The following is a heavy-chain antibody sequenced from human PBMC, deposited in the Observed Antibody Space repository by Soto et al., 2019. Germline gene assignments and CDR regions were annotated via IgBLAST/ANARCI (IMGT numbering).Heavy chain of an antibody. CDR1: GFTFSSYG. V-gene: IGHV3-30*18. Sequence: GGSLRLSCAASGFTFSSYGMHWVRQAPGKGLEWVAVISYDGSNKYYADSVKGRFTISRDNSKNTLYLQMNSLRAEDTAGYYCAKDETLVVAATVYYYYGMDVWGQGTTVTVSS. CDR3: AKDETLVVAATVYYYYGMDV. D-gene: IGHD2-15*01. J-gene: IGHJ6*02. CDR2: ISYDGSNK.